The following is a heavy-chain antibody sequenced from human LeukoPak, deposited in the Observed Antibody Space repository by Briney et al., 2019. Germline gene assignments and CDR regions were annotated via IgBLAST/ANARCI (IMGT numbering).Heavy chain of an antibody. J-gene: IGHJ1*01. V-gene: IGHV1-69*05. D-gene: IGHD2-2*01. CDR3: ATRSPSIVVVSAAPPELYFQH. Sequence: GASVKVSCKASGGTFSSYAISWVRQAPGQGLEWMGGIIPIFGTANYAQKFQGRVTITTDDSTNTSYMEVSGLRSEDTAVYYCATRSPSIVVVSAAPPELYFQHWGQGTLVTVSS. CDR1: GGTFSSYA. CDR2: IIPIFGTA.